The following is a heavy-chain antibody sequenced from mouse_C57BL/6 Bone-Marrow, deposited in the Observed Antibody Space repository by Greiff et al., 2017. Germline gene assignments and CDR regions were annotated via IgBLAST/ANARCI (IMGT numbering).Heavy chain of an antibody. J-gene: IGHJ1*03. D-gene: IGHD1-1*01. CDR2: IDPSDSYT. CDR1: GYTFTSYW. V-gene: IGHV1-69*01. CDR3: AGLDLDGSTKHFHYWYFDV. Sequence: VQLQQPGAELVMPGASVKLSCKASGYTFTSYWMHWVKQRPGQGLEWIGEIDPSDSYTNYNQKFKGKSTLTVDKSSSTAYMQLSSLTSEDSAVYYCAGLDLDGSTKHFHYWYFDVWGTGTTVTVSS.